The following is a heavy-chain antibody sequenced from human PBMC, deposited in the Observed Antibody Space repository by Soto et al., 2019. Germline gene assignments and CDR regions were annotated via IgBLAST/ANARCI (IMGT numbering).Heavy chain of an antibody. Sequence: EVQLVESGGGLVQPGGSLRLSCAASGFTFTAYYMTWVRQVPGKGLEWVASINKDGSKQYYVGSVKGRFTISRDNAMNSLYLQMNSLRAGDTALYYCSRENWFQDYWGQGTLVTVSS. CDR1: GFTFTAYY. D-gene: IGHD3-10*01. V-gene: IGHV3-7*03. J-gene: IGHJ4*02. CDR3: SRENWFQDY. CDR2: INKDGSKQ.